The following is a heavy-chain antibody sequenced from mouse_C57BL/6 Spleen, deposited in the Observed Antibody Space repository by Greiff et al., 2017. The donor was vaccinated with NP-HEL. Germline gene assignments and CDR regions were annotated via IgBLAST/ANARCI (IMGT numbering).Heavy chain of an antibody. V-gene: IGHV5-4*01. J-gene: IGHJ2*01. CDR2: ISDGGSYT. CDR3: ASGTGYFDY. D-gene: IGHD3-3*01. Sequence: VQLQQSGGGLVKPGGSLKLSCAASGFTFSSYAMSWVRQTPEKRLEWVATISDGGSYTYYPDNVKGRFTISRDNAKNNLYLQMSHLKSEDTAMYYCASGTGYFDYWGQGTTLTVSS. CDR1: GFTFSSYA.